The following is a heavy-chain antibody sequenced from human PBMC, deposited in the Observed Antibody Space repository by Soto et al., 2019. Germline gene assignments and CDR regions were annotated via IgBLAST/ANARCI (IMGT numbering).Heavy chain of an antibody. CDR1: GFNFRTYG. CDR3: AREWGTVVLGAFDL. D-gene: IGHD2-15*01. CDR2: ISYDGSKK. V-gene: IGHV3-33*01. J-gene: IGHJ3*01. Sequence: GGSLRLSCLASGFNFRTYGMHWVRQAQDKGLQWVAVISYDGSKKFYADSVKGRFTISRDNLRNTLYLQMNSLRVEDTAIYYCAREWGTVVLGAFDLWGQGQWSPSPQ.